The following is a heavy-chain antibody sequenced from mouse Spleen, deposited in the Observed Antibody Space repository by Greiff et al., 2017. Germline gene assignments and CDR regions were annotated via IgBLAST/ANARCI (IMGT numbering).Heavy chain of an antibody. CDR1: GYSITSGYY. CDR3: ARGAYYSNYPAWFAY. D-gene: IGHD2-5*01. J-gene: IGHJ3*01. CDR2: ISYDGSN. V-gene: IGHV3-6*01. Sequence: ESGPGLVKPSQSLSLTCSVTGYSITSGYYWNWIRQFPGNKLEWMGYISYDGSNNYNPSLKNRISITRDTSKNQFFLKLNSVTTEDTATYYCARGAYYSNYPAWFAYWGQGTLVTVSA.